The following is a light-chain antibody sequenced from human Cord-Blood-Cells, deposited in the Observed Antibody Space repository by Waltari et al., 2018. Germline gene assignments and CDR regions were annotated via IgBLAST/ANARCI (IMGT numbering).Light chain of an antibody. J-gene: IGLJ3*02. V-gene: IGLV2-23*01. CDR1: NSDVGSYNL. Sequence: QSALTQPASVSGSPGQSITISCTGTNSDVGSYNLVSWYQQHPGKAPKLMMYEGSKRPSGVSNRFSGSKSGNTAVLTISGVQAEEGADDYGGSYAGSSTWVFGGGTKLTGL. CDR2: EGS. CDR3: GSYAGSSTWV.